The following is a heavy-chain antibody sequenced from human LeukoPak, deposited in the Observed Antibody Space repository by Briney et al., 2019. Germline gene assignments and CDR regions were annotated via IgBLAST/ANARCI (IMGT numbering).Heavy chain of an antibody. D-gene: IGHD3-10*01. CDR1: GGSISSSSYY. Sequence: SETLSLTCTVSGGSISSSSYYWGWIRQPPGKGLEWIGSIYYSGSTYYNPSLKSRVTISVDTSKNQFSLKLSPVTAADTAVYYCAKEKEGFGELLHCLDVWGKGTTVTISS. CDR3: AKEKEGFGELLHCLDV. J-gene: IGHJ6*04. V-gene: IGHV4-39*07. CDR2: IYYSGST.